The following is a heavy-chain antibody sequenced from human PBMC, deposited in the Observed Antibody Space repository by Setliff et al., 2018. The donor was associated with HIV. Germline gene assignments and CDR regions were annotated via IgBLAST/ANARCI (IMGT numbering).Heavy chain of an antibody. D-gene: IGHD2-21*02. CDR1: GGSMSSYC. CDR3: AWGRDGYSLGNFDF. CDR2: IYSTGTT. Sequence: SETLSLTCRVSGGSMSSYCWTWIRQSAGKGLEWVGHIYSTGTTNYNSSLKSGLTMSRDTSKNQFSLGLRSLTAADTAVYYCAWGRDGYSLGNFDFWGQGTLVTVSS. V-gene: IGHV4-4*07. J-gene: IGHJ4*02.